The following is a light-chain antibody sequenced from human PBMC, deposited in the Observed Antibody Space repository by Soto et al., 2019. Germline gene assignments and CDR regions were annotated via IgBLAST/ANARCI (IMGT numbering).Light chain of an antibody. V-gene: IGKV1-5*03. CDR3: QHYNSYSEA. Sequence: DIQMTQSPSSLSASVGDRVTITCQASQSVSIWLAWYQQKPGRAPKLLIYKSSILESGVPSRFSGSGSGTEFTLTISSLQPDDFATYYCQHYNSYSEAFGQGTKVDIK. CDR2: KSS. J-gene: IGKJ1*01. CDR1: QSVSIW.